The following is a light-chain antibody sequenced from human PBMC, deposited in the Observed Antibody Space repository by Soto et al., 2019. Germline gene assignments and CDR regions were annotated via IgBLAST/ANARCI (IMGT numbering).Light chain of an antibody. J-gene: IGLJ1*01. V-gene: IGLV7-46*01. CDR2: DTA. CDR1: TGAVTNGHY. Sequence: QAVVTQDPSLTVSPGGTVTLTCGSSTGAVTNGHYPYWFQQKPGQAPRTLIYDTANRHSWTPARLSGSLLGGKAALTLSGAQPEDEAEYYCLLSYNGPYVFGTGTKVTVL. CDR3: LLSYNGPYV.